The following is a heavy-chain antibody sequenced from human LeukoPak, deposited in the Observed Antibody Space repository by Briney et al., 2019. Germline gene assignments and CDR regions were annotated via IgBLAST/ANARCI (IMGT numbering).Heavy chain of an antibody. CDR1: GFTFSKYA. CDR2: MSSNGGST. Sequence: GGSLRLSCSASGFTFSKYAMHWVRQAPGKGLEYVSGMSSNGGSTYYADSVKGRFTISRDNYKNTLNLQMSSLRAEDTAVYYCVKGLGFYTYYSMDVWGQGTTVTVSS. D-gene: IGHD2/OR15-2a*01. CDR3: VKGLGFYTYYSMDV. J-gene: IGHJ6*02. V-gene: IGHV3-64D*06.